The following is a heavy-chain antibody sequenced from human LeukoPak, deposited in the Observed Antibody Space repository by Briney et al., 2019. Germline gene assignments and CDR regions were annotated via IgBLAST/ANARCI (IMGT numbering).Heavy chain of an antibody. CDR3: ARGPDYYDSSGYYKNYYYYYMDV. CDR2: MNPNSGNT. V-gene: IGHV1-8*03. Sequence: ASVKVSCKASGYTFTSYDINWVRQATGHGLEWMGWMNPNSGNTGYAQKFQGRVTITRNTSISTAYMELSSLRSEDTAVYYCARGPDYYDSSGYYKNYYYYYMDVWGKGTTVTVSS. J-gene: IGHJ6*03. D-gene: IGHD3-22*01. CDR1: GYTFTSYD.